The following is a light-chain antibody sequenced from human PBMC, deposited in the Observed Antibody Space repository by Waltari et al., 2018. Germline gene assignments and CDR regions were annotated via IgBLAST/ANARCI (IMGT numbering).Light chain of an antibody. J-gene: IGKJ2*01. CDR1: QSVSSSY. Sequence: EIVLTQSPGTLSWSPGERATLSCRASQSVSSSYLAWYQQKPGQAPRLLIYGASRRATGIPDRFSGSGSGTDVTLTISRLEPEDFAVYYCQQYGSSLYTFGQGTKLEIK. CDR2: GAS. V-gene: IGKV3-20*01. CDR3: QQYGSSLYT.